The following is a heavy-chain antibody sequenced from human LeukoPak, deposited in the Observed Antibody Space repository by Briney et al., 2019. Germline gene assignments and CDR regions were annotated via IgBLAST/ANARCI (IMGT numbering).Heavy chain of an antibody. CDR2: ISSSSSYT. CDR3: ARTDCGGDCSPEVDYFDY. J-gene: IGHJ4*02. Sequence: PGGSLRLSCAASGFTFSSYAMIWVRQAPGKGLEWVSYISSSSSYTNYADSVKGRFTISRDNAKNSLYLQMNSLRAEDTAVYYCARTDCGGDCSPEVDYFDYWGQGTLVTVSS. D-gene: IGHD2-21*02. CDR1: GFTFSSYA. V-gene: IGHV3-21*05.